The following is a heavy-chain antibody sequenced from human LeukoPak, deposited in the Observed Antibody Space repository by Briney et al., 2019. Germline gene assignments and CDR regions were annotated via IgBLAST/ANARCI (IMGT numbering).Heavy chain of an antibody. CDR2: IYHSGST. D-gene: IGHD3/OR15-3a*01. CDR3: ARGIVGSRDFYFRYYFDY. J-gene: IGHJ4*02. V-gene: IGHV4-38-2*02. Sequence: HPSETLSLTCTVSGYSIISDYFWGWIRQPPGKGLEWIGTIYHSGSTYYSPSLKSRVTVSVDTSKNEFSLKPSSVTAADTAVYFCARGIVGSRDFYFRYYFDYWGQGTLVTVSS. CDR1: GYSIISDYF.